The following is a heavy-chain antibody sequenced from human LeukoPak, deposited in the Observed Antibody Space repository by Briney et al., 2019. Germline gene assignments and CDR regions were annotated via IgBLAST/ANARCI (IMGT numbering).Heavy chain of an antibody. V-gene: IGHV1-69*10. CDR2: IIPILGTA. J-gene: IGHJ6*03. D-gene: IGHD5-12*01. Sequence: SVKVSCKASGYTFTSYGIIWVRQAPGQGLEWMGGIIPILGTANYAQKFQGRVTITADKSTSTAYMELSSLRSEDTAVYYCGRGARPPHYYYYMDVWGKGTTVTVSS. CDR3: GRGARPPHYYYYMDV. CDR1: GYTFTSYG.